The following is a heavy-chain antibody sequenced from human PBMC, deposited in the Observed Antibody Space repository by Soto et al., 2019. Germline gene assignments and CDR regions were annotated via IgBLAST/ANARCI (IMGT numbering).Heavy chain of an antibody. CDR2: IYYLGST. J-gene: IGHJ4*02. Sequence: SESLSLTCSVSGRSMGEYFWRWIVQGPGVGLEGRGIIYYLGSTDYNPSLKSRVAISMDASKNQFSLRLTSVTAADTAMYYCAKKGYYVSGKINLFDSWGQGTLVTVSS. CDR1: GRSMGEYF. CDR3: AKKGYYVSGKINLFDS. D-gene: IGHD3-10*01. V-gene: IGHV4-59*08.